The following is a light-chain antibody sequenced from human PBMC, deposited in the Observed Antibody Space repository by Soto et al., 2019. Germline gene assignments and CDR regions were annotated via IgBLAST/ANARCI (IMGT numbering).Light chain of an antibody. V-gene: IGKV3-11*01. CDR1: QSVGSY. CDR3: QQRGNWPVT. J-gene: IGKJ1*01. CDR2: DAS. Sequence: EIVLTQSPATLSLSPGERATLSCRASQSVGSYFAWYQQKPGQAPRLLIYDASNRATGIPARFSGSGSGTDFPLTVSSLEPYDFAVYYCQQRGNWPVTFGQGTRVDIK.